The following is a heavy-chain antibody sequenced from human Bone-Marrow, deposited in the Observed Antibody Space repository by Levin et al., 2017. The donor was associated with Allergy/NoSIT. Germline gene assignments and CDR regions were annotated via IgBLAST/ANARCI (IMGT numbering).Heavy chain of an antibody. CDR2: IYTTGST. V-gene: IGHV4-61*02. J-gene: IGHJ6*04. Sequence: SETLSLTCSVSGGSISSGRYYFTWVRQSAGKGLEWIGRIYTTGSTNYNPSLESRVTISRDTFKKEVYLTLSSLTAADTAVYYCARDRLASLYYYAMDVWGRGTTVIVSS. CDR1: GGSISSGRYY. CDR3: ARDRLASLYYYAMDV.